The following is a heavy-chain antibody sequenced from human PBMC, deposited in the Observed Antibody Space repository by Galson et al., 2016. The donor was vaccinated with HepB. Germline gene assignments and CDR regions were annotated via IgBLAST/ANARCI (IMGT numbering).Heavy chain of an antibody. Sequence: SLRLSCAVSGFTSSNYAMGWVRQAPGKGLEYVSSVNHNAGNIHYADSVKGRFSVSRDNSKNTVYLQMNSLRAEDTAVYFCAREKGGASLGISFDYWGQGTLVTVSS. D-gene: IGHD3-16*01. CDR3: AREKGGASLGISFDY. CDR2: VNHNAGNI. CDR1: GFTSSNYA. V-gene: IGHV3-64*04. J-gene: IGHJ4*02.